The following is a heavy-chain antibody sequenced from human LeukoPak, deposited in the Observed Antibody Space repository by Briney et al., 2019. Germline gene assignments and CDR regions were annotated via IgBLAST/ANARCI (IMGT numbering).Heavy chain of an antibody. Sequence: GGTLRLSCAASGVIFGSYGMSWVRQGPGEGLGWVSGISGSGGGTYYADSVKGGFTFSRDNSKNTLYLQMNSLRAEDTAVYYCAKGALYTWNYVWGQGTLVTVSS. D-gene: IGHD1-7*01. V-gene: IGHV3-23*01. J-gene: IGHJ4*02. CDR3: AKGALYTWNYV. CDR1: GVIFGSYG. CDR2: ISGSGGGT.